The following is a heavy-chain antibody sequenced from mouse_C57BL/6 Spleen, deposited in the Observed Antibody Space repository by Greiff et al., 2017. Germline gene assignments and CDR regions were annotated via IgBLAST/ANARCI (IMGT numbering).Heavy chain of an antibody. D-gene: IGHD2-4*01. CDR2: INPNNGGT. J-gene: IGHJ2*01. CDR1: GYTFTDYN. Sequence: EVQLQESGPELVKPGASVKMSCKASGYTFTDYNMHWVKQSHGKSLEWIGYINPNNGGTSYNQKFKGKATLTVNKSSSTAYMELRSLTSEDSAVYYCAREGGLRPDYWGQGTTLTVSS. CDR3: AREGGLRPDY. V-gene: IGHV1-22*01.